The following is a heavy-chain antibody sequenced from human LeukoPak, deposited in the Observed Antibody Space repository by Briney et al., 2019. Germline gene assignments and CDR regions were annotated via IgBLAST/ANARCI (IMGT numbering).Heavy chain of an antibody. Sequence: ASVKVSCKVSGYTLTELSMHWVRQAPGKGLEWMGGFDPEDGETIYAQKFQGRVTMTEDTSTDTAYMELSSLRSEDTAVYYCATALLRYFDWLIDYWGQGTLVTVSS. J-gene: IGHJ4*02. V-gene: IGHV1-24*01. CDR2: FDPEDGET. CDR1: GYTLTELS. D-gene: IGHD3-9*01. CDR3: ATALLRYFDWLIDY.